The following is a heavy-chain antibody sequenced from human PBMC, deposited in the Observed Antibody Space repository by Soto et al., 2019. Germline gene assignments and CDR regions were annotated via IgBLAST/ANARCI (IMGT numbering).Heavy chain of an antibody. J-gene: IGHJ6*02. Sequence: QVQLVQSGAAVKKPGASVKVSCKASSYTFTSYGFIWLRLAPGQGLEWMGWISAYDGNTNYAQKHQGRVTMTTDAPTSTASMELRSLRSDDTAVYYCASYPLHSDYHGMHVCGQGTTVTISS. V-gene: IGHV1-18*01. CDR1: SYTFTSYG. CDR2: ISAYDGNT. CDR3: ASYPLHSDYHGMHV. D-gene: IGHD2-15*01.